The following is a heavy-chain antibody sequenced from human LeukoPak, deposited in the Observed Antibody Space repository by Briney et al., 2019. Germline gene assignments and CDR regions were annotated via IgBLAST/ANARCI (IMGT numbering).Heavy chain of an antibody. D-gene: IGHD6-19*01. Sequence: ASVKVSCKASVYTFTSYYMHWVRQAPGQGLEWMGIINPSGGSTSYAQKFQGRVTMTRDTSTSTVYMELSSLRSEDTAVYYCARNEAVAGMADYWGQGTLVTVSS. V-gene: IGHV1-46*01. CDR2: INPSGGST. CDR3: ARNEAVAGMADY. J-gene: IGHJ4*02. CDR1: VYTFTSYY.